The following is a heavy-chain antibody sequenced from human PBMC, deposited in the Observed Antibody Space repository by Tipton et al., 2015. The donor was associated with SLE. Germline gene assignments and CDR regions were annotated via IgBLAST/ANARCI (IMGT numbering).Heavy chain of an antibody. J-gene: IGHJ6*02. CDR2: IYYSGST. CDR1: GGSISSYY. CDR3: ARHLEVVFNGVDV. D-gene: IGHD1-1*01. Sequence: TLSLTCTVSGGSISSYYWSWIRQPPGKGLEWIGYIYYSGSTNYNPSLKSRVTISIDTSKNQFSLQLTSVTAADTAVYYCARHLEVVFNGVDVWGPGTTVTVSS. V-gene: IGHV4-59*08.